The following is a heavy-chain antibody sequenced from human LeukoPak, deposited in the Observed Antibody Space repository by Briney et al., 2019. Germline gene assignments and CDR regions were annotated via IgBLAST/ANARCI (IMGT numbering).Heavy chain of an antibody. Sequence: PSETLSLTCTVSGGSISSSSYYWGWIRQPPGKGLEWIGSIYYSGSTYYNPSLKSRVTISVDTSKSQFSLKLSSVTAADTAVHYCARLAVAGYYYFDYWGQGTLVTVSS. V-gene: IGHV4-39*01. J-gene: IGHJ4*02. CDR2: IYYSGST. CDR3: ARLAVAGYYYFDY. CDR1: GGSISSSSYY. D-gene: IGHD6-19*01.